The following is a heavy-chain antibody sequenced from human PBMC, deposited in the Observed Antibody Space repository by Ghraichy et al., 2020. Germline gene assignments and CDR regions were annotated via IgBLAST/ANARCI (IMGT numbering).Heavy chain of an antibody. CDR1: GGSISSYY. V-gene: IGHV4-59*08. CDR3: ARRAAYSSGLDY. D-gene: IGHD6-19*01. Sequence: SETLSRTCTVSGGSISSYYWSWIRQPPGKGLEWIGYIYYSGSTNYNPSLKSRVTISVDTSKNQFSLKLSSVTAADTAVYYCARRAAYSSGLDYWGQGTLVTVSS. J-gene: IGHJ4*02. CDR2: IYYSGST.